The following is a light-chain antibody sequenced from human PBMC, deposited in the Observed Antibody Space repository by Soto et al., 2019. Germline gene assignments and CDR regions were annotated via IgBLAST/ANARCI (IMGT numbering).Light chain of an antibody. V-gene: IGKV1-5*01. CDR1: QSVSGW. J-gene: IGKJ1*01. CDR2: DAS. Sequence: DVRMTQSPSTLSASVGDTVTVTCRASQSVSGWLAWYQQKPGEAPKLLIYDASALPRGVPSRFSGSGSGTKFTLTIASLQPDDFAPYYCQQYETFSGTFGPGTKVDIK. CDR3: QQYETFSGT.